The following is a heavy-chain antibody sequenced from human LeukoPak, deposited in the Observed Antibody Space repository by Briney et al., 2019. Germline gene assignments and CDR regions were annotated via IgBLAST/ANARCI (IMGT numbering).Heavy chain of an antibody. CDR2: IFPGDSDT. Sequence: GESLKISCKGSGYSFTTYWIGWVRQMPGKGLGWMGIIFPGDSDTRYSPSFQGQVTISADKSISTAYLQWSSLKASDTAMYYCARQSQYSSSWYRKDFDYWGQGTLVTVSS. CDR3: ARQSQYSSSWYRKDFDY. CDR1: GYSFTTYW. D-gene: IGHD6-13*01. J-gene: IGHJ4*02. V-gene: IGHV5-51*01.